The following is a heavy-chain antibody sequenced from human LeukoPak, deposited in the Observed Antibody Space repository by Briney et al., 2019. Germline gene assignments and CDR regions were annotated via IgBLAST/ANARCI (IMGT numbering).Heavy chain of an antibody. V-gene: IGHV3-21*06. CDR3: ARDMGRRGGRFLDEYSSDWFGMDY. J-gene: IGHJ4*02. CDR2: ISSSGSYK. CDR1: GFNFSIYG. Sequence: GGSLRLSCSVSGFNFSIYGMNWVRQAPGKGLEWVSFISSSGSYKYYADSVKGRFTVSRDNDKNSLYLVMDSLRAEHTVLYYCARDMGRRGGRFLDEYSSDWFGMDYWGQGVLVTVSS. D-gene: IGHD6-19*01.